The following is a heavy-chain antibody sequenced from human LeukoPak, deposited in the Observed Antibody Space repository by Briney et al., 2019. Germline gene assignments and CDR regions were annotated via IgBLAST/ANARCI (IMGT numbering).Heavy chain of an antibody. CDR2: ISSSGNNI. V-gene: IGHV3-48*03. CDR3: ARDKGSVVDY. CDR1: GFTFNSYE. J-gene: IGHJ4*02. Sequence: PGGSLRLSCAVSGFTFNSYEMNWVRQAPGKGLEWVSYISSSGNNIYYADSVKGRFTIPRDNAKNSLYLQMNSLRAEDTAVYYCARDKGSVVDYWGQGTVVTVSS. D-gene: IGHD5/OR15-5a*01.